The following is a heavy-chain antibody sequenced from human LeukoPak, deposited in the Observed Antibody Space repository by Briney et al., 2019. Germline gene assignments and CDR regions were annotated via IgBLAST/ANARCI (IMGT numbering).Heavy chain of an antibody. CDR1: GGSISSSTYY. CDR2: ISYSGST. Sequence: SETLSLTCTVSGGSISSSTYYWGWIRQPPGKGLDWIGSISYSGSTYYNPSPKSRVTISVDTSKNQFSLKLSSVTAADTAVYYAFDIWGQGTVVTVSS. J-gene: IGHJ3*02. V-gene: IGHV4-39*01. CDR3: FDI.